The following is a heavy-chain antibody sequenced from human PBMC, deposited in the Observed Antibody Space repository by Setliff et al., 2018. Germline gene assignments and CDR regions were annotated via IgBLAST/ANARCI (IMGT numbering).Heavy chain of an antibody. D-gene: IGHD2-2*01. Sequence: SETLSLTCTVSGGSISSGGYYWSWIRQHPGKGLEWIGYIYYSGSTYYNTSLKRRVTISVDTSKNQFSLKLSSVTAADTAVYYCARVARVVLSRNAFDIWGQGTMVTVSS. CDR3: ARVARVVLSRNAFDI. CDR2: IYYSGST. V-gene: IGHV4-31*03. CDR1: GGSISSGGYY. J-gene: IGHJ3*02.